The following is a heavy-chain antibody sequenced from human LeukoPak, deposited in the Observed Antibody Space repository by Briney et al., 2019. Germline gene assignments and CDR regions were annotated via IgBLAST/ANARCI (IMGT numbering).Heavy chain of an antibody. CDR2: FYYSGST. J-gene: IGHJ3*02. V-gene: IGHV4-59*01. Sequence: SETLSLTCTVSGGSITSYYWSSIRQPPGKGLEWIGYFYYSGSTNYNPSLKSRVTISVDTSKNQFSLKLSSVTAADTAVYYCARALGVIGAFDIWGQGTMVTVSS. CDR1: GGSITSYY. D-gene: IGHD3-16*02. CDR3: ARALGVIGAFDI.